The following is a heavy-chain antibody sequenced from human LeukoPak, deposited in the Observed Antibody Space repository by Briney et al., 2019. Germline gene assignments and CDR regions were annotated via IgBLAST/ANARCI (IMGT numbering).Heavy chain of an antibody. CDR3: ACVMTSGTYYYYYYMDV. CDR1: GFTVSSNY. Sequence: GGSLRLSRAASGFTVSSNYMSWVRQAPGKGLEWVSVIYSGGSTYYADSVKGRFTISRDNSKNTLYLQMNSLRAEDTAVYYCACVMTSGTYYYYYYMDVWGKGTTVTISS. J-gene: IGHJ6*03. D-gene: IGHD5-12*01. V-gene: IGHV3-66*01. CDR2: IYSGGST.